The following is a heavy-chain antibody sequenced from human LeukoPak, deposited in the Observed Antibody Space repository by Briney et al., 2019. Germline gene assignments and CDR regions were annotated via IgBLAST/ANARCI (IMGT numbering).Heavy chain of an antibody. Sequence: PGGSLRLSCAASGFTFSSYGMHWVRQAPGKGLEWVAVISYDGSNKYYADSVKGRFTTSRDNSKNTLYLQMNSLRAEDTAVYYCAKEYPVAAIDVFDIWGQGTMVTVSS. D-gene: IGHD6-19*01. J-gene: IGHJ3*02. CDR1: GFTFSSYG. V-gene: IGHV3-30*18. CDR3: AKEYPVAAIDVFDI. CDR2: ISYDGSNK.